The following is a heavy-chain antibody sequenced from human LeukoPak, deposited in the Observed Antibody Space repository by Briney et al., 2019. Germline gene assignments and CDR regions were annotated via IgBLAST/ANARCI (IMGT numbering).Heavy chain of an antibody. V-gene: IGHV1-8*01. J-gene: IGHJ6*02. CDR3: ARRVRNWNDTPLSYGMDV. Sequence: ASVKVSCKASGYTFTSYDINWVRQATGRGLEWMGWMNPNSGNTGHAQKFQARVTMTRNTSISTAYMELSSLRSEDTAVYYCARRVRNWNDTPLSYGMDVWGQGTTVTVSS. CDR2: MNPNSGNT. CDR1: GYTFTSYD. D-gene: IGHD1-1*01.